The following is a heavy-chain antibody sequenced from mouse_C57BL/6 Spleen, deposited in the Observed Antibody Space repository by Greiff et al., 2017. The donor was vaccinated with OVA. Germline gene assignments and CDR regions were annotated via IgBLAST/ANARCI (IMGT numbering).Heavy chain of an antibody. J-gene: IGHJ2*01. V-gene: IGHV1-26*01. CDR3: ARQRYYYGSNQGY. Sequence: EVQLQQSGPELVKPGASVKISCKASGYTFTDYYMNWVKQSHGKSLEWIGDINPNNGGTSYNQKFKGKATLTVDKSSSTAYMELRSLTSEDSAVYYCARQRYYYGSNQGYWGQGTTLTVSA. CDR2: INPNNGGT. CDR1: GYTFTDYY. D-gene: IGHD1-1*01.